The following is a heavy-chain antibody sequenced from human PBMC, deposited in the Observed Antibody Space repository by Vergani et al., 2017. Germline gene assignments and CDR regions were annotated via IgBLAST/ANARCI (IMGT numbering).Heavy chain of an antibody. J-gene: IGHJ6*02. D-gene: IGHD3-22*01. V-gene: IGHV1-46*03. CDR1: GYTFTSYY. CDR2: INPSGGST. Sequence: QVQLVQSGAEVKKPGASVKVSCKASGYTFTSYYMHWVRQAPGQGLEWMGIINPSGGSTSYAQKFQGRVTMTRDTSTSTVYMELSSLRSEDTAVYYCARASSIITMIVVVPLFYGMDVWCQGTTVTVSS. CDR3: ARASSIITMIVVVPLFYGMDV.